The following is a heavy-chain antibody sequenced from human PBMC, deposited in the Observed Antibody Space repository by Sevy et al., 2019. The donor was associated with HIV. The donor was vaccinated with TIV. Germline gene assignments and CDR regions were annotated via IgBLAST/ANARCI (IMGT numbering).Heavy chain of an antibody. CDR1: GFRFSDYG. J-gene: IGHJ6*02. Sequence: GGSLRLSCAASGFRFSDYGMHWVRQAPGKGLEWESLIRFDGSMKYIADSVKSRFTISRDKVKDTLYLQMNSLRPEDTAVYYCAKDHYDYRTGYYGYYGMDVWGQGTTVTVSS. CDR3: AKDHYDYRTGYYGYYGMDV. V-gene: IGHV3-30*02. D-gene: IGHD3-3*01. CDR2: IRFDGSMK.